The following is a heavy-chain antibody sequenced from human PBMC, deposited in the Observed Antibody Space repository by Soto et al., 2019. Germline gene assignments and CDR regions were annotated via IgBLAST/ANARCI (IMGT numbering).Heavy chain of an antibody. Sequence: QVQLEESGGNVVQPGRSLRLSCAASGFSFSDYGMHWVRQAPGKGLESVALLSYDGDKEYYADSEKGRFTISRDNSKNTAFLQMNSLRPEDTAVYYCGKDLMGEQWLGVMHYWGQGTLVTVSS. V-gene: IGHV3-30*18. CDR1: GFSFSDYG. CDR3: GKDLMGEQWLGVMHY. CDR2: LSYDGDKE. D-gene: IGHD6-19*01. J-gene: IGHJ4*02.